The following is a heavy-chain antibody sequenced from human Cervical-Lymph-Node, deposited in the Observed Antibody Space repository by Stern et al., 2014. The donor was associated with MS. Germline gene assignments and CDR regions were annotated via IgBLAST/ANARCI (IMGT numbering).Heavy chain of an antibody. CDR3: ARGELKEGLVRGMDV. V-gene: IGHV1-69*01. D-gene: IGHD1-26*01. J-gene: IGHJ6*02. Sequence: VQLVESGAEVKKPGSSVKVSCKASGGTFSSYAISWVRQAPGQGLEWVGGVIPTFGTANYAQKFQGRVTITADESTSTAYMELSSLRSEDTAVYYCARGELKEGLVRGMDVWGQGTTVTVSS. CDR2: VIPTFGTA. CDR1: GGTFSSYA.